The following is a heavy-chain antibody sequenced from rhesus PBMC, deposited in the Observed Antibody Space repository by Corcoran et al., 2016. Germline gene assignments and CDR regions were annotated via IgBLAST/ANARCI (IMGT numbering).Heavy chain of an antibody. D-gene: IGHD3-9*01. CDR1: GGSFSSNY. Sequence: QVQLQESGPGLVKHLETLSLTCAVSGGSFSSNYWSWILPPPGPGLDWIGYIYVSGRSNNYNPSLKSLVTLSVDTSKNQFSLKLSSVTAADTAVYYCARSGEDDYGYYSSSAFDFWGQGLRVTVSS. CDR2: IYVSGRSN. CDR3: ARSGEDDYGYYSSSAFDF. V-gene: IGHV4S11*01. J-gene: IGHJ3*01.